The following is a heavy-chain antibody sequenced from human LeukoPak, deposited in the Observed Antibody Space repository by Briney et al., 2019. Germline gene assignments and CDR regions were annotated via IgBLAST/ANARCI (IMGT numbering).Heavy chain of an antibody. CDR3: VCRAASYYFDY. J-gene: IGHJ4*02. D-gene: IGHD6-13*01. Sequence: SGTLSLTCAVSGGSISSSNWWSWVRPPPGKGLEWIGEIYHSGSTNYNPSLKSRVTISVDKSKNQFSLKLSSVAAADTAVYYCVCRAASYYFDYWGQGTLVTVSS. CDR1: GGSISSSNW. V-gene: IGHV4-4*02. CDR2: IYHSGST.